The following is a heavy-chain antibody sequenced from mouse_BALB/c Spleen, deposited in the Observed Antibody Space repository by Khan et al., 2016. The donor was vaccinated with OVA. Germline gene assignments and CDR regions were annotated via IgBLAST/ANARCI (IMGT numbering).Heavy chain of an antibody. V-gene: IGHV9-3-1*01. D-gene: IGHD2-10*01. CDR2: INTYTGEP. CDR1: GYTFTNYG. J-gene: IGHJ4*01. Sequence: QIQLVQSGPELKKPGETVKISCKASGYTFTNYGMNWVKQSPGKALKWMGWINTYTGEPTYADDFKGRFAFSLETSASTAYLQFNNVKNEDTATYFCTRPPYFSYTLDHWGQGTSVTVSS. CDR3: TRPPYFSYTLDH.